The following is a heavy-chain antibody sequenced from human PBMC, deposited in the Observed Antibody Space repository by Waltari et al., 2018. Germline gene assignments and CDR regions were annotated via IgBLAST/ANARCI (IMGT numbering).Heavy chain of an antibody. CDR3: ARVISARWFDP. CDR1: GVLFTGYY. J-gene: IGHJ5*02. D-gene: IGHD6-19*01. Sequence: QVQLQQWGAGLLKPSETLSLTCGVSGVLFTGYYWSWIRQSPGKGLEWIGEISHNGGPNHTPSVQGRVTISKDMSKNEVSLNLSSVTVAGTAVYYCARVISARWFDPWGQGTLVTVSS. CDR2: ISHNGGP. V-gene: IGHV4-34*01.